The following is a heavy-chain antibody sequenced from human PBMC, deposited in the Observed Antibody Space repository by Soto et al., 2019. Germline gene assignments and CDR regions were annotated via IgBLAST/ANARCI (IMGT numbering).Heavy chain of an antibody. CDR3: ARAVHGGDYYDSSGYYAWFDP. CDR1: GGSFSGYY. J-gene: IGHJ5*02. CDR2: INHSGST. Sequence: QVQLQQWGAGLLKPSETLSLTCAVYGGSFSGYYWSWIRQPPGKGLEWIGEINHSGSTNYNPSLKSRVTISVDTSKNQFSLKLSSVTAADTAVYYCARAVHGGDYYDSSGYYAWFDPWGQGTLVTVSS. V-gene: IGHV4-34*01. D-gene: IGHD3-22*01.